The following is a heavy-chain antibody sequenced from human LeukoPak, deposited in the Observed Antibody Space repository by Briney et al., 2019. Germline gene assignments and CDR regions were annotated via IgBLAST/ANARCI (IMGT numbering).Heavy chain of an antibody. CDR1: GFTFSNYA. CDR2: FSRDGSTT. V-gene: IGHV3-23*01. J-gene: IGHJ4*02. D-gene: IGHD6-13*01. Sequence: GGSLRLSCVASGFTFSNYAMNWVRQTPGKGLEWVSVFSRDGSTTYYAESVKGRFTISRDNAKNSLYLQMNSLRAEDTAVYYCAKSESSRYSPFDYWGQGTLVTVSS. CDR3: AKSESSRYSPFDY.